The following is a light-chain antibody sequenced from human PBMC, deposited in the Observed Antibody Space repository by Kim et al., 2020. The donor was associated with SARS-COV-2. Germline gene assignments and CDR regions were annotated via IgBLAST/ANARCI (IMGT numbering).Light chain of an antibody. CDR3: NSRDSNDNVL. J-gene: IGLJ2*01. CDR1: SLRSYY. Sequence: VSLGQTVRITCQGDSLRSYYATWYQQKPGKAPVVVIYGKNNRPSGIPERFSGSSSGNTASLTITGTQADDEAYYYCNSRDSNDNVLFGGGTQLTVL. CDR2: GKN. V-gene: IGLV3-19*01.